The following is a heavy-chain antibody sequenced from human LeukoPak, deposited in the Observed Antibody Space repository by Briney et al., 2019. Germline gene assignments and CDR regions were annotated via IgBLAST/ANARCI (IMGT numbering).Heavy chain of an antibody. CDR1: GFTVSSNY. Sequence: PTGGSPRLSCAASGFTVSSNYMSWVRQAPGKGLEWVSYISSSSSTLYYADSVKGRFSISRDNAKNSLYLQMNSLRAEDTAVYYCARDHHRRLYDSQARDTFDIWGQGTLVTVSS. J-gene: IGHJ3*02. CDR3: ARDHHRRLYDSQARDTFDI. V-gene: IGHV3-48*01. D-gene: IGHD3-22*01. CDR2: ISSSSSTL.